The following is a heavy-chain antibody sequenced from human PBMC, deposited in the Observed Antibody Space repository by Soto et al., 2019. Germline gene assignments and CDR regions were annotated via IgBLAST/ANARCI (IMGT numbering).Heavy chain of an antibody. Sequence: QLVESGGGLVKPGGSLRLSCEASGFSLGGDSMDWVRQAPGKGLEWVSSITSGGNYIFYSDSVKGRFTISRDNAKNSLFLQMDSLKTEDTAVYYCTREKGSLLRLDVWGQGTTVTVSS. CDR1: GFSLGGDS. V-gene: IGHV3-21*02. J-gene: IGHJ6*02. D-gene: IGHD3-3*01. CDR2: ITSGGNYI. CDR3: TREKGSLLRLDV.